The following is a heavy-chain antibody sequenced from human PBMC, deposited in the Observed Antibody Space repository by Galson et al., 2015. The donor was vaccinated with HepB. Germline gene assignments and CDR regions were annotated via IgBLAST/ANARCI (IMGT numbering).Heavy chain of an antibody. J-gene: IGHJ3*02. D-gene: IGHD3-16*01. CDR3: VTVRHDYDAFDI. Sequence: SLRLSCAASGFTFSDHYVDWVRQAPGKGLEWVGRSRNKANSYSTEYAASVKGRFSISRDESKNSLYLQMNSLQIADTALYYCVTVRHDYDAFDIWGQGTMVTVSS. CDR1: GFTFSDHY. CDR2: SRNKANSYST. V-gene: IGHV3-72*01.